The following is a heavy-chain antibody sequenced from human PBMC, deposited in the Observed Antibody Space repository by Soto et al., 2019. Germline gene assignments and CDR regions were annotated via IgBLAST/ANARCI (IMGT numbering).Heavy chain of an antibody. Sequence: QVQLVQSGAEVRKPGASVKVSCKASGYTFTSYYLHWVRQAPGQGLEWMGMITPSDGSRTYAQEFQGRVTMTRDTSTSTVYLDMSSLRSEDTAVYYCARALPRDIVGLMMDFDYWGQGTLVTVSS. CDR2: ITPSDGSR. CDR3: ARALPRDIVGLMMDFDY. D-gene: IGHD1-26*01. V-gene: IGHV1-46*01. CDR1: GYTFTSYY. J-gene: IGHJ4*02.